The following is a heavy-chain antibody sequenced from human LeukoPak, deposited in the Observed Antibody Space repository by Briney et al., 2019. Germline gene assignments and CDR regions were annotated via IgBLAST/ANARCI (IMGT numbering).Heavy chain of an antibody. J-gene: IGHJ4*02. CDR2: IYPGDSDT. D-gene: IGHD2-15*01. CDR1: GYTFASYW. V-gene: IGHV5-51*01. Sequence: GESLKISCKGSGYTFASYWIGWVRQMPGKGLEWMGIIYPGDSDTTYSPSFQGQVTISADKSISTAYLQWASLKASDSAMFYCARRSAFEVVAANFDYWGQGTLVTVSS. CDR3: ARRSAFEVVAANFDY.